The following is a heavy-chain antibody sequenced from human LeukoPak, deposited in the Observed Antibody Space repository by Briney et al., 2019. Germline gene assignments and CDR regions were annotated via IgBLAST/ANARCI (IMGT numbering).Heavy chain of an antibody. CDR1: GGTFSSYA. J-gene: IGHJ6*03. CDR3: ARGCTSCYLYYYMDV. V-gene: IGHV1-69*05. D-gene: IGHD2-2*01. Sequence: SVKVSCKASGGTFSSYAISWVRQAPGQGLEWLGGIIPIFGTANYAQKFQGRVTITTDESTSTAYMELSSLRSEDTAVYYCARGCTSCYLYYYMDVWGTGTTVTVSS. CDR2: IIPIFGTA.